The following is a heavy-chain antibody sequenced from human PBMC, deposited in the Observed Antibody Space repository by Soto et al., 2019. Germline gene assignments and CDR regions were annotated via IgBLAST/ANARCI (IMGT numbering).Heavy chain of an antibody. CDR1: GYSFTTYC. CDR2: IYPGDSDI. Sequence: GESLKISGKGSGYSFTTYCIGWVLQMPGKGLEWMGVIYPGDSDIRFSPSFQGQVTISADMSLSTAYLQWSSLRVSDTAMYYCARQAYHYDTNSFGYWGQGTLVTVSS. D-gene: IGHD3-22*01. J-gene: IGHJ4*02. V-gene: IGHV5-51*01. CDR3: ARQAYHYDTNSFGY.